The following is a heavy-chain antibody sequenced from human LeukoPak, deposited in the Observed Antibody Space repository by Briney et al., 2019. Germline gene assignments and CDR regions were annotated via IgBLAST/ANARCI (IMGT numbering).Heavy chain of an antibody. CDR2: ISTNGGRT. CDR1: GFTFSSYA. D-gene: IGHD3-16*01. Sequence: PGGSLRLSCAASGFTFSSYAMHWVRQAPGKGLEYVSTISTNGGRTYYANSVKGRFTISRDNSKNTVYLQMGSLRAEDMAVYYCARERRGDDAFDIWAKGQWSPSLQ. V-gene: IGHV3-64*01. J-gene: IGHJ3*02. CDR3: ARERRGDDAFDI.